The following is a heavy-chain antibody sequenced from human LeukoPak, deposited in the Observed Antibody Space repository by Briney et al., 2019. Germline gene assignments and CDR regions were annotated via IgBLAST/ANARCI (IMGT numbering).Heavy chain of an antibody. V-gene: IGHV1-24*01. D-gene: IGHD3-22*01. J-gene: IGHJ4*02. Sequence: ASVKVSCKVSGYTLTELSMHWVRQAPGKGLEWMGGFDPEDGETIYAQKFQGRVTMTEDTSTDTAYMELSSLRSEDTAVYYCATVLYAGYDSSGYLLDYWGQGTLVTVSS. CDR1: GYTLTELS. CDR3: ATVLYAGYDSSGYLLDY. CDR2: FDPEDGET.